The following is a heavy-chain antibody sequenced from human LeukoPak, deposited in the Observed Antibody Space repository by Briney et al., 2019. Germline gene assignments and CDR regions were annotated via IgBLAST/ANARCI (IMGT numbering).Heavy chain of an antibody. D-gene: IGHD4-17*01. CDR3: ARSPDYGDYEYYFDY. CDR2: IYSGGST. J-gene: IGHJ4*02. CDR1: GFTVSSNY. V-gene: IGHV3-53*01. Sequence: GGSLRLSCAASGFTVSSNYMSWVRQAPGKGLEWVSVIYSGGSTYYADSVKGRFTISRDNSKNTLYLQMNSLRAEDTAVYYCARSPDYGDYEYYFDYWGQGTLVTVSS.